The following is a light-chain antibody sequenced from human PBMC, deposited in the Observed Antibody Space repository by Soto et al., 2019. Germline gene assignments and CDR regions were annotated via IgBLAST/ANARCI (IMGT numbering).Light chain of an antibody. Sequence: DIQMTQSPSSLSASVGDRVPITCRASQSISTYLNWYQQKPGKAPKFTIYSASHLHSGVTSRFSGGGSGKDFTLTISSLQPEDFATYYSQQSFSTLRTFGQGTKVDIK. CDR2: SAS. CDR3: QQSFSTLRT. J-gene: IGKJ1*01. V-gene: IGKV1-39*01. CDR1: QSISTY.